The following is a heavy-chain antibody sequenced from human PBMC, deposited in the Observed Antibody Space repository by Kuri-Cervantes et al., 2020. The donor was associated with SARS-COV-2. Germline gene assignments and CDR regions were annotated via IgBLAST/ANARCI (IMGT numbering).Heavy chain of an antibody. CDR1: VYTFTDYH. CDR2: INPNSGGT. CDR3: ARSTPLRRLVVISQGGAFDI. V-gene: IGHV1-2*04. J-gene: IGHJ3*02. D-gene: IGHD3-22*01. Sequence: ASVKVSCKASVYTFTDYHTHWVRQAPGQGLEWMGWINPNSGGTNYAQKFQGWVTMTRDTSISTVYMELSRLRSDDTAVYYCARSTPLRRLVVISQGGAFDIWGQGTMVTVSS.